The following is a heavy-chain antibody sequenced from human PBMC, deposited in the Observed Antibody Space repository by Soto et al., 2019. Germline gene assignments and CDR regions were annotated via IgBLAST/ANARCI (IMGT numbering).Heavy chain of an antibody. CDR1: GFSLSTSGVG. Sequence: QITLKESGPTLVKPTQTLTLTRTFSGFSLSTSGVGVGWIRQPPGKALEWLALIYWDDDKRYSPSLKSRLTITKDSSKNQVVLTMTNMDPVDTATYYCAYSGGYSYSLDYWGQGALVTVSS. D-gene: IGHD5-18*01. CDR3: AYSGGYSYSLDY. CDR2: IYWDDDK. J-gene: IGHJ4*02. V-gene: IGHV2-5*02.